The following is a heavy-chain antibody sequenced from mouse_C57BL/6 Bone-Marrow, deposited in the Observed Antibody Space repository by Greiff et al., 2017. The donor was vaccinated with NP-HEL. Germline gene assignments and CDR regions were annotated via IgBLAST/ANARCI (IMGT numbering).Heavy chain of an antibody. CDR3: ARRGGYYGSSYFAY. V-gene: IGHV1-63*01. CDR2: IYPGGGYT. Sequence: VQLQQSGAELVRPGPSVKMSCKASGYTFTNYWIGWAKQRPGHGLEWIGDIYPGGGYTNYNGKFKGKATLTADKSSSTAYMQFSSLTSEDSAIYYCARRGGYYGSSYFAYWGQGTLVTVSA. CDR1: GYTFTNYW. D-gene: IGHD1-1*01. J-gene: IGHJ3*01.